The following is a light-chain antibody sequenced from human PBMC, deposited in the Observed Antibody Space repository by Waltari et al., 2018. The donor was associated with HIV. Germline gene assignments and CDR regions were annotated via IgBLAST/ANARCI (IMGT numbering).Light chain of an antibody. CDR1: SSDVGGYNY. CDR3: SSYTSSSTLV. CDR2: EVT. Sequence: QSALTQPVSVSGSPGQSITISCTGTSSDVGGYNYVSCYQQHPGKAPKRLIYEVTNRPSGVSNRFAGSKSGNTASLTLSGLQAEDEADYYCSSYTSSSTLVFGGGTKLTVL. V-gene: IGLV2-14*01. J-gene: IGLJ2*01.